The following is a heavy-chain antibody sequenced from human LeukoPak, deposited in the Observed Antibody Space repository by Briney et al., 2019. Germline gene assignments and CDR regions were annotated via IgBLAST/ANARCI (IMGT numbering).Heavy chain of an antibody. CDR2: IWSDGSNK. J-gene: IGHJ4*02. D-gene: IGHD1-1*01. CDR3: ARDPAGSGFAFDS. Sequence: TGGSLRLSCAASGFIFSNDAKHWVRQAPGKGLEWVAFIWSDGSNKYYADSVKGRFTISRDNSEDTLYLQMNSLRVEDTAVYYCARDPAGSGFAFDSWGQGALVTVSS. CDR1: GFIFSNDA. V-gene: IGHV3-33*01.